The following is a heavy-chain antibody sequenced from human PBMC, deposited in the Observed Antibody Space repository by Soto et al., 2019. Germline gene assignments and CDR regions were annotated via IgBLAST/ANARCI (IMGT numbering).Heavy chain of an antibody. CDR2: IITIFGTA. V-gene: IGHV1-69*01. D-gene: IGHD3-3*01. CDR3: ARAGRFGVVIMELAY. Sequence: QVQLVQSGAEVKKPGSSVKVSCKASGGTFSSYDISWVRQAPGQGLEWMGGIITIFGTANYAQKFQGRVTITADESTSTAYMELSSLISEDKAVYYWARAGRFGVVIMELAYWGQGTLVTVSS. CDR1: GGTFSSYD. J-gene: IGHJ4*02.